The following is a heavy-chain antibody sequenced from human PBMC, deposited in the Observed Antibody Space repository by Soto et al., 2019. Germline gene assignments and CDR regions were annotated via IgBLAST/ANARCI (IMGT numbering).Heavy chain of an antibody. V-gene: IGHV4-28*01. CDR1: GYSISSSNW. CDR3: SRMKGVLAAFDI. Sequence: QVQLQESGPGLVKPSDTLSHTCAVSGYSISSSNWWGWIRQPPGKGLEWIGYSSCSGSTYYNSSLSSGVTVSVDTPKYQFALKLSSVAAVDTAVYYCSRMKGVLAAFDIWGQGTLVTVSS. CDR2: SSCSGST. J-gene: IGHJ3*02. D-gene: IGHD2-8*01.